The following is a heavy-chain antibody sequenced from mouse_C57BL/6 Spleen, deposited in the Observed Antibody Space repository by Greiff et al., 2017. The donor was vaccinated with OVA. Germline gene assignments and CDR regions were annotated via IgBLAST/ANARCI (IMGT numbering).Heavy chain of an antibody. CDR1: GYAFSSSW. J-gene: IGHJ3*01. D-gene: IGHD2-4*01. CDR2: IYPGDGDT. CDR3: ARGGDYDWFAY. V-gene: IGHV1-82*01. Sequence: QVQLKESGPELVKPGASVQISCTASGYAFSSSWMNWVKQRPGKGLEWIGRIYPGDGDTNYNGKFKGKATLTADKSSSTAYMQLSSLTSEDSAVYFCARGGDYDWFAYWGQGTLVTVSA.